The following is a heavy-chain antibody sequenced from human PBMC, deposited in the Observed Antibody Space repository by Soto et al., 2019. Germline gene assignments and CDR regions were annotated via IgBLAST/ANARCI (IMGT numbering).Heavy chain of an antibody. CDR3: ARNTAELYHAEPRRAFDV. V-gene: IGHV1-69*06. CDR2: IIPVFGTT. J-gene: IGHJ3*01. D-gene: IGHD1-7*01. CDR1: GDTFKNHG. Sequence: QEQLVQSGAEVKKPGSSVKVSCRASGDTFKNHGISWVRQAPGQGLEWRGSIIPVFGTTNYAQKSRGILTLTADKVTTTAYMELSGLTSEDTAVYFCARNTAELYHAEPRRAFDVWGQGTLITVSS.